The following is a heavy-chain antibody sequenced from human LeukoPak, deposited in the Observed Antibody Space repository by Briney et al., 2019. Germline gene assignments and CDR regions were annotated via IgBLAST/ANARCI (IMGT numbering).Heavy chain of an antibody. D-gene: IGHD2-15*01. V-gene: IGHV3-53*01. Sequence: GGSLRLSCAASGFTVSSNYFTWVRQAPGKGLEWVSVIYSGGSTHYADSVMGRFTISRDNSNNTLYLQMNSLRAEDTAVYYCARGRYRAAATLCFDYWGQGTLVTVSS. CDR1: GFTVSSNY. CDR2: IYSGGST. CDR3: ARGRYRAAATLCFDY. J-gene: IGHJ4*02.